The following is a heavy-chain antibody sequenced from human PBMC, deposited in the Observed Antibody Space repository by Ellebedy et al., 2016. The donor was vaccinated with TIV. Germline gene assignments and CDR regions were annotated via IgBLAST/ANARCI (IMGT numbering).Heavy chain of an antibody. CDR2: INNDGSST. Sequence: GESLKISCAASGFTFSSYWMHWVRQAPGKGLVWVSGINNDGSSTYYADSVKGRFTISRDNAKNSLYLQLSSLRAEDTAVYYCARRSRGPSYYFDYWGQGALVTVSS. CDR1: GFTFSSYW. D-gene: IGHD3-10*01. V-gene: IGHV3-74*01. CDR3: ARRSRGPSYYFDY. J-gene: IGHJ4*02.